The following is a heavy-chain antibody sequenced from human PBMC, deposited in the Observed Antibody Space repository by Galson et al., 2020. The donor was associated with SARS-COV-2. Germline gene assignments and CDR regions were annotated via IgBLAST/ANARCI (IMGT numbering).Heavy chain of an antibody. CDR2: ITANNDGP. CDR3: ARDLHYFGSGDYTDTFDF. V-gene: IGHV1-18*01. CDR1: GYTLTTNG. Sequence: ASVKVSCKTSGYTLTTNGISWVRQAPGQGLEWMGWITANNDGPNYARKFRGRVTMTTDTSATTAYMELRSLTPDDTAVYYCARDLHYFGSGDYTDTFDFWGQGTKVTVSS. J-gene: IGHJ3*01. D-gene: IGHD3-10*01.